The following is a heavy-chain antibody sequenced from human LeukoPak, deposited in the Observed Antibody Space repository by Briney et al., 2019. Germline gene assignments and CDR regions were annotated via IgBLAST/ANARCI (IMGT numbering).Heavy chain of an antibody. CDR2: ISSSSSYI. V-gene: IGHV3-21*01. CDR3: ARDLYNNSGYFYGAS. CDR1: GFTFSSYS. D-gene: IGHD3-22*01. J-gene: IGHJ5*02. Sequence: PGGSLRLSCAASGFTFSSYSMNWVRQAPGKGLEWVSSISSSSSYIYYADSVKGRFTISRDNAKNSLYLQMDSLRAEDTALYSCARDLYNNSGYFYGASWGQGTLVTVSS.